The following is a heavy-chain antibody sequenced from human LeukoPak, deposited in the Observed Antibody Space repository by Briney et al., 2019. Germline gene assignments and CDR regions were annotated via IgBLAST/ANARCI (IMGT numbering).Heavy chain of an antibody. CDR1: GYSISSGYY. Sequence: PSETLSLTCTVSGYSISSGYYWGWIRQPPGKGLEWIGSIYNSGSTYYNPSLKSRVTMSVDTSKNQFSLKLSSVTAADTAIYFCARAVRWFGELSQIDYWGQGTLVTVSS. V-gene: IGHV4-38-2*02. J-gene: IGHJ4*02. CDR3: ARAVRWFGELSQIDY. CDR2: IYNSGST. D-gene: IGHD3-10*01.